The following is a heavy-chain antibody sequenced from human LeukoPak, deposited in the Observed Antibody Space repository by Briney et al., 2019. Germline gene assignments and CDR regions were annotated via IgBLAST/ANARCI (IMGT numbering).Heavy chain of an antibody. CDR3: AKEISGWYRGNDAFDI. D-gene: IGHD6-19*01. Sequence: ASVKVSCKASGYTFTGYYMHWVRQAPGQGLEWMGWINPNSGGTNYAQKFQGRVTMTRDTSISTAYMELSRLRSDDTAVYYCAKEISGWYRGNDAFDIWGQGTMVTVSS. V-gene: IGHV1-2*02. CDR2: INPNSGGT. CDR1: GYTFTGYY. J-gene: IGHJ3*02.